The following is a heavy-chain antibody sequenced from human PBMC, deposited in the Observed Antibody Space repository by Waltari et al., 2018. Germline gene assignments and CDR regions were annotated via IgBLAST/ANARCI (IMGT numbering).Heavy chain of an antibody. D-gene: IGHD5-18*01. J-gene: IGHJ4*02. CDR3: ARVDTAMVPDY. V-gene: IGHV4-38-2*02. CDR1: GYSIRSGYY. Sequence: QVQLQESGPGLVKPSETLSLTCTVSGYSIRSGYYWGWIRQPPGKGLEWIGSIYHSGSTYYNPSLKSRVTISVDTSKNQFSLKLSSVTAADTAVYYCARVDTAMVPDYWGQGTLVTVSS. CDR2: IYHSGST.